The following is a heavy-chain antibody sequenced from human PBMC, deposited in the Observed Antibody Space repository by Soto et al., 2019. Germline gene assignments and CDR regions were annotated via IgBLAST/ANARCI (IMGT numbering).Heavy chain of an antibody. CDR3: ARTNAKESCYYMDV. Sequence: ASVKVSCKASGYTFSGYYIHWVRQAPGQGLEWMGRIIPILGIANYAQKFQGRVTITADKSTSTAYMELSSLRSEDTAVYYCARTNAKESCYYMDVWGKGTTVTVSS. CDR1: GYTFSGYY. CDR2: IIPILGIA. D-gene: IGHD1-26*01. V-gene: IGHV1-69*02. J-gene: IGHJ6*03.